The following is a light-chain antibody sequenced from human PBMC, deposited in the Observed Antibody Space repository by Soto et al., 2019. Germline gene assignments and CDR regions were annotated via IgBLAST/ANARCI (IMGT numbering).Light chain of an antibody. CDR3: QQFNSYPFT. CDR2: DAS. V-gene: IGKV1-13*02. J-gene: IGKJ3*01. Sequence: AIQLTQSPSSLSASVGDRVTITCRASQGISSALAWYQQKPGKAPKLLIYDASSLESVVPSRFSGSGSGTDFTLTITSLQPEDFATYYCQQFNSYPFTFCPGTKVDIK. CDR1: QGISSA.